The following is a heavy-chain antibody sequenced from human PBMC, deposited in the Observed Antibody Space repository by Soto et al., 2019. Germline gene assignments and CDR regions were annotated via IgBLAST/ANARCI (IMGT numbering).Heavy chain of an antibody. V-gene: IGHV3-30*18. CDR2: ISYDGSNK. CDR1: GFTFSNSG. CDR3: AKEFHTWNYFDY. D-gene: IGHD1-20*01. J-gene: IGHJ4*02. Sequence: GGSLRLSCAASGFTFSNSGMHWVRQAPGKGLEWVAVISYDGSNKYYADSVKGRFTISRDNSKNTLYLQMNSLRAEGTGLYYCAKEFHTWNYFDYWGQGTLVTVS.